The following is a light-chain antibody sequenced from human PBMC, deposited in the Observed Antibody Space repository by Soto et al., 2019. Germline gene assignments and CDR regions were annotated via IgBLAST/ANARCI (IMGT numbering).Light chain of an antibody. CDR2: GIS. CDR1: QTVGRDY. J-gene: IGKJ5*01. CDR3: QQYTNWPIT. Sequence: EIVMTQSPATLSVSQGERATLSCRASQTVGRDYLAWYQHKPGQAPRLLIYGISNRATGIPDRFSGSGSGTEFTLTISSVQPEDVAIYYCQQYTNWPITFGQGTRLEIK. V-gene: IGKV3D-15*01.